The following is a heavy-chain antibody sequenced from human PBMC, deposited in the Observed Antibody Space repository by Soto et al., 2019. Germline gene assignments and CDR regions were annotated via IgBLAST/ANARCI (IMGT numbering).Heavy chain of an antibody. CDR1: GGSISSGGYY. V-gene: IGHV4-31*03. Sequence: TLSLTCTVSGGSISSGGYYWSWIRQHPGKGLEWIGYIYHSGSTYYNPSLKSRVTISVDTSKNQFSLKLSSVTAADTAVYYCARWTLGYCSSTSCYRGSYYGMDVWGQGTTVTVSS. J-gene: IGHJ6*02. CDR3: ARWTLGYCSSTSCYRGSYYGMDV. D-gene: IGHD2-2*02. CDR2: IYHSGST.